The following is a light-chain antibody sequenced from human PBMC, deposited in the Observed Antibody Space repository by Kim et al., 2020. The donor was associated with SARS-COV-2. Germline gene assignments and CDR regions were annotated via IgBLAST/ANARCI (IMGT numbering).Light chain of an antibody. CDR1: MSNIGNNF. Sequence: GQMVTISCSGSMSNIGNNFVYWYQQLPGAAPKLLVYRNHERPSGVPDRFSGSKSDTSASLASTGLRSADEADYYCASWDDGLNGPVFGGGTQLTVL. CDR3: ASWDDGLNGPV. V-gene: IGLV1-47*01. J-gene: IGLJ3*02. CDR2: RNH.